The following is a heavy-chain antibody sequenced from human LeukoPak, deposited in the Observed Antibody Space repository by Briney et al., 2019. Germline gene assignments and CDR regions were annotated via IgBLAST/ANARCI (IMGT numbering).Heavy chain of an antibody. CDR1: GFTFSSYA. D-gene: IGHD5-12*01. Sequence: GGSLRLSCAASGFTFSSYAMSWVRQAPGKGLEWVSAISGSGGSTYYADSVKGRFTISRDNSKNTLYLQMNSLRAEDTAVYYCARDPLRGYSGYDFDYWGQGTLVTVSS. CDR2: ISGSGGST. J-gene: IGHJ4*02. CDR3: ARDPLRGYSGYDFDY. V-gene: IGHV3-23*01.